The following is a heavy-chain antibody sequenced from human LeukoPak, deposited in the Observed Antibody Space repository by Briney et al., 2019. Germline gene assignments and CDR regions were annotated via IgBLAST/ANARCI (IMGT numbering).Heavy chain of an antibody. Sequence: RGSLRLSCVASGFTFSNYAMSWVRQAPGRGLEWVSTISDTGGSTYYADSVKGRFTISRDNSKNTLYLQMNSLRAEDTAIHYCAKVPYSDYGSGRPPFMDVWGQGTTVAVSS. CDR2: ISDTGGST. V-gene: IGHV3-23*01. CDR1: GFTFSNYA. CDR3: AKVPYSDYGSGRPPFMDV. J-gene: IGHJ6*02. D-gene: IGHD3-10*01.